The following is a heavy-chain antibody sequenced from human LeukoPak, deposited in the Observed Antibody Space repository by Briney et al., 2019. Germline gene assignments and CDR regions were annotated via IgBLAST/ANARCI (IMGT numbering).Heavy chain of an antibody. CDR2: IIPMLDIA. Sequence: AASVKVSCKASGGTFRSYTIVWVRQAPGQGLEWMGRIIPMLDIANYAQKFQGRVTIIADKSTSTAYMELSSLRSEDTAVYYCASPRDCSTTSCYNDDAFDIWDQGTMVTVSS. CDR1: GGTFRSYT. CDR3: ASPRDCSTTSCYNDDAFDI. V-gene: IGHV1-69*02. J-gene: IGHJ3*02. D-gene: IGHD2-2*02.